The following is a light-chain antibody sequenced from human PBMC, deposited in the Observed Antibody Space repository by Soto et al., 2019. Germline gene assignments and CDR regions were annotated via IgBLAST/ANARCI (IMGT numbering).Light chain of an antibody. CDR2: DAS. CDR3: QQRSSWPST. J-gene: IGKJ4*01. CDR1: QSVSSY. V-gene: IGKV3-11*01. Sequence: EIVLTQSPATLSLSPVERATLSCRASQSVSSYLAWYQQKPGQAPRLLVYDASSRATGIPARFSGSGSGTDFTLTITSLEPEDFAVYYCQQRSSWPSTFGGGTKVEI.